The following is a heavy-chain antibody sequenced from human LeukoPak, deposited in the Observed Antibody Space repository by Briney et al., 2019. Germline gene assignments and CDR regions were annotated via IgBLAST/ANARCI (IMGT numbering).Heavy chain of an antibody. CDR2: IKRRVDGGAT. CDR1: GFTFADYT. D-gene: IGHD3/OR15-3a*01. J-gene: IGHJ4*02. V-gene: IGHV3-49*04. CDR3: TRARRPDGGTELYYFDF. Sequence: PGGSLRLSCATSGFTFADYTMTWVRQAPGKGLGWGSFIKRRVDGGATEYAASVEGRFTISRDDSKQMAYLHMNSLPTEDTAMYYCTRARRPDGGTELYYFDFWGQGTLVTVSS.